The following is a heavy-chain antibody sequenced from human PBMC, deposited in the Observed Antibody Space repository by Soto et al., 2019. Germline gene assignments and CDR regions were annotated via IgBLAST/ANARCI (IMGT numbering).Heavy chain of an antibody. Sequence: QVQLVESGGGVVQPGGSLRLSCAASGFTFSSYGMNWVRQAPGKGLEWVAVISYDGTTKYYTDTVRGRFTISRDNSKNTLYLQMNTLRTEDTATYYCAKEDDIVAAYGFDIWGQGTTVTVSS. D-gene: IGHD5-12*01. J-gene: IGHJ3*02. CDR3: AKEDDIVAAYGFDI. CDR1: GFTFSSYG. CDR2: ISYDGTTK. V-gene: IGHV3-30*18.